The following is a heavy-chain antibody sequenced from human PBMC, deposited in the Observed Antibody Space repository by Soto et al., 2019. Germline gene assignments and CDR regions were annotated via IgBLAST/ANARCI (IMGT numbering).Heavy chain of an antibody. CDR3: ARHGGNYVWGSYRYILGGNPEDYYYGMDV. CDR2: IDYNGVT. J-gene: IGHJ6*02. D-gene: IGHD3-16*02. V-gene: IGHV4-39*01. Sequence: SETLSLTCSVSGASISSRDYYWGWIRQTPGKGLEWIGNIDYNGVTYYNPSLKSRVTVSKDTSKNQFSLKVASVTAADTAVYYWARHGGNYVWGSYRYILGGNPEDYYYGMDVWGQGTTVTVSS. CDR1: GASISSRDYY.